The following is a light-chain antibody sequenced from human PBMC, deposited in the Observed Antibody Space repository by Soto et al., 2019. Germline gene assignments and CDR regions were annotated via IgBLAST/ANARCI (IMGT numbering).Light chain of an antibody. Sequence: QSVLTQPPSASGTPGQRVTISCSGSTSNIGSHSVNWYQHVPGTAPKLLITTNNQRPSGVPDRFSGFKSGSSASLVISGLQSKDEADYYCATWDDSLKGVFGTGTKLTVL. CDR3: ATWDDSLKGV. J-gene: IGLJ1*01. V-gene: IGLV1-44*01. CDR2: TNN. CDR1: TSNIGSHS.